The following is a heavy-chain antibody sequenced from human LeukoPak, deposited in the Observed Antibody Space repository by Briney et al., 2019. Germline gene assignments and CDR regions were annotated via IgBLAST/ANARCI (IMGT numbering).Heavy chain of an antibody. CDR3: AKGTKPVMTIPDY. V-gene: IGHV3-48*01. CDR2: ISSSSSTI. Sequence: GGSLRLSCAASGFTFSTYSMNWVRQAPGKGLEWVSYISSSSSTIYYADSVKGRFTISRDNAKNSLFLQMNSLRAEDMAMYYCAKGTKPVMTIPDYWGQGILVTVSS. D-gene: IGHD1/OR15-1a*01. J-gene: IGHJ4*02. CDR1: GFTFSTYS.